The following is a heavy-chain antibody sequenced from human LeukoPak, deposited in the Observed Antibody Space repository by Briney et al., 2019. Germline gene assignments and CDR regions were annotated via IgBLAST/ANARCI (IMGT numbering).Heavy chain of an antibody. V-gene: IGHV3-48*01. CDR2: INSSSTTI. CDR3: ARDRLEAGKFDY. Sequence: GGSLRLSCAASGFTFSSYSMNWVRQAPGKGLEWVSYINSSSTTIYYADSVKGRFTISRDNAKNSLYLQMNSLRAEDTAVYFCARDRLEAGKFDYWGQGTLVTVSS. CDR1: GFTFSSYS. D-gene: IGHD6-19*01. J-gene: IGHJ4*02.